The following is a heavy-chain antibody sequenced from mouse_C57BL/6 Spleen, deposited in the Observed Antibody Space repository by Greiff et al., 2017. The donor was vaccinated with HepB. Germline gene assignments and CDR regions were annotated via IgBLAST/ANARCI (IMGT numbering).Heavy chain of an antibody. CDR3: ARSGSITTKNWYFDV. D-gene: IGHD1-1*01. J-gene: IGHJ1*03. CDR1: GYTFTSYW. Sequence: QVQLQQPGTELVKPGASVKLSCKASGYTFTSYWMHWVKQRPGQGLEWIGNINPSNGGTNYNEKFKSKATLTVDKSSSTAYMQLSSLTSEDSAVYYCARSGSITTKNWYFDVWGTGTTVTVSS. V-gene: IGHV1-53*01. CDR2: INPSNGGT.